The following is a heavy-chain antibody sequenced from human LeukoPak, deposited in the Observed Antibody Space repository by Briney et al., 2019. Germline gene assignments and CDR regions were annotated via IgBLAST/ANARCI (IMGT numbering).Heavy chain of an antibody. CDR3: ARDDTYSSSSCDY. V-gene: IGHV1-18*01. J-gene: IGHJ4*02. CDR2: ISAYNGNT. Sequence: AASVKLSCKASGGTFSSYAISWVRQAPGQGLEWIGWISAYNGNTNYAQKLQGRVTMTTDTSTSTAYMELRSLRSDDTAVYYCARDDTYSSSSCDYWGQGTLVTVSS. CDR1: GGTFSSYA. D-gene: IGHD6-6*01.